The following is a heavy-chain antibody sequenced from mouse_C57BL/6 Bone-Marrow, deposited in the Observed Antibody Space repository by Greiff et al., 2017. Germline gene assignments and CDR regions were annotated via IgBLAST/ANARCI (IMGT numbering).Heavy chain of an antibody. D-gene: IGHD1-1*01. CDR1: GFNIKDYY. CDR3: ASPPYYGSSYWYFDV. J-gene: IGHJ1*03. Sequence: VQLQQSGAELVKPGASVKLSCTASGFNIKDYYMHWVKQRTEQGLEWIGRIDPEDGETKYAPKFQGKATITADTASNPAYLQLSSLTSEDTAVYYCASPPYYGSSYWYFDVWGTGTTVTVSS. CDR2: IDPEDGET. V-gene: IGHV14-2*01.